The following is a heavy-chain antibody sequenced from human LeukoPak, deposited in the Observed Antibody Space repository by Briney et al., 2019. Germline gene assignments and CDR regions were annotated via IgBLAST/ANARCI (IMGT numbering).Heavy chain of an antibody. V-gene: IGHV4-30-4*01. CDR2: IYYSGSF. Sequence: SQTLSLTCTVSGGSISSGDYYWSWIRQPPGNVLEWFEYIYYSGSFYYIPALKIRVAMSVDTSTKQFSLSLSSVNAADTAVYYCARQIYGDLYYFDYWGQGTLVTVSS. D-gene: IGHD4-17*01. CDR1: GGSISSGDYY. J-gene: IGHJ4*02. CDR3: ARQIYGDLYYFDY.